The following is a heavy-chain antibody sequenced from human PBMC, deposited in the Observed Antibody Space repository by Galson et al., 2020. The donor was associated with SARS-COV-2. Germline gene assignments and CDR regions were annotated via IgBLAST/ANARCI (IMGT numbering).Heavy chain of an antibody. CDR1: GGSISSGDYY. J-gene: IGHJ5*02. V-gene: IGHV4-30-4*08. D-gene: IGHD1-26*01. CDR2: IYYSVST. CDR3: AREHVYTTSRRTGFDP. Sequence: SETLSLTCTVSGGSISSGDYYWSWIRQPPGKGLEWIGYIYYSVSTYYNPSLKSRVTISVDTSKNQFSLKLSSVTAADTAVYYCAREHVYTTSRRTGFDPWGQGTLVTVSS.